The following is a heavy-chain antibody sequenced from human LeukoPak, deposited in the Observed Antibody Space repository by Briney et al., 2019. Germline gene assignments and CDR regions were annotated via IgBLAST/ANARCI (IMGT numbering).Heavy chain of an antibody. CDR2: ISYDGSNK. D-gene: IGHD2-2*01. CDR3: ASPALGKYQLKYGMDV. J-gene: IGHJ6*02. Sequence: PGRSLRLSCAASGFTFSTYAMHWVRQTPGKGLEWVAVISYDGSNKYYADSVKGRFTISRDNSKNTLYLQMNSLRAEDTAVYYCASPALGKYQLKYGMDVWGQGTTVTVSS. V-gene: IGHV3-30-3*01. CDR1: GFTFSTYA.